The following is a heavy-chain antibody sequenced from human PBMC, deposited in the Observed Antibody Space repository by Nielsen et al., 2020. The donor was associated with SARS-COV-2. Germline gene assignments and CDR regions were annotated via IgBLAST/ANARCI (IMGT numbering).Heavy chain of an antibody. J-gene: IGHJ4*02. CDR1: GFTFNNYE. Sequence: GGSLRLSCAASGFTFNNYEMNWVRQAPGKGLEWVAYISSSSSSTKYYADSVKGRFTISRDNAKDSLYLQMNSLRVEDAAVYYCARGGWPRPFDYWGQGTLVTVSS. CDR2: ISSSSSSTK. CDR3: ARGGWPRPFDY. D-gene: IGHD5-24*01. V-gene: IGHV3-48*04.